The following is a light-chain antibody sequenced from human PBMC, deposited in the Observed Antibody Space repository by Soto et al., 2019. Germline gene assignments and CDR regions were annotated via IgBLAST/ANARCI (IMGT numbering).Light chain of an antibody. CDR1: QSVLYSSNNKNY. CDR3: QQYYSTPYT. V-gene: IGKV4-1*01. J-gene: IGKJ2*01. Sequence: DIVMTQSPDSLAVSLGERATIECKSSQSVLYSSNNKNYLAWYQQKPGQSPNLLIYWASTRESGVPDRFSGSGSGTDFTLTISSLQAEDVAVYYCQQYYSTPYTFGQGTSWRSN. CDR2: WAS.